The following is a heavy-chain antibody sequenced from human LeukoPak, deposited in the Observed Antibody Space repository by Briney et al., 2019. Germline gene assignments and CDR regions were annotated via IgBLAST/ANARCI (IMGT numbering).Heavy chain of an antibody. CDR2: IRYDGSNK. V-gene: IGHV3-30*02. Sequence: GGSLRLSCAASGFTLSSYGMHWVRQAPGKGLEWVAFIRYDGSNKYYADSVKGRFTISRDNSKNTLYLQMNSLRAEDTAVYYCARVYYYDSSGYLNPFDYWGQGTLVTVSS. D-gene: IGHD3-22*01. J-gene: IGHJ4*02. CDR3: ARVYYYDSSGYLNPFDY. CDR1: GFTLSSYG.